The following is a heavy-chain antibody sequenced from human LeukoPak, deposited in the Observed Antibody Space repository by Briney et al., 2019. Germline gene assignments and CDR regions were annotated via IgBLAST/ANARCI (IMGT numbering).Heavy chain of an antibody. D-gene: IGHD3-22*01. CDR2: IIPILDIG. CDR1: GGTFSSYA. J-gene: IGHJ4*02. Sequence: SVKVSCKASGGTFSSYAISWVRQAPGQGLEWMGRIIPILDIGNYAQKFQGRVTITADKSTSTAYMELSSLRSEDTAVYYCAGVFHYYDSSGLPGGYWGQGTLVTVSS. CDR3: AGVFHYYDSSGLPGGY. V-gene: IGHV1-69*04.